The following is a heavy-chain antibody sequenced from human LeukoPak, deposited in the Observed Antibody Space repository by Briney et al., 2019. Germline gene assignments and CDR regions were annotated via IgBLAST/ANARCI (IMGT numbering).Heavy chain of an antibody. CDR1: GDSITRSNYY. V-gene: IGHV4-39*01. CDR3: ARHHFGGIYNAFDI. J-gene: IGHJ3*02. D-gene: IGHD4-23*01. CDR2: MYYSGST. Sequence: SETLFLTCTVSGDSITRSNYYWGWIRQPPGKGLEWIGRMYYSGSTYHNPSLKSRVTISVDTSKNQFSLNLSSVTAADTAVYYCARHHFGGIYNAFDIWGQGTMVTVSS.